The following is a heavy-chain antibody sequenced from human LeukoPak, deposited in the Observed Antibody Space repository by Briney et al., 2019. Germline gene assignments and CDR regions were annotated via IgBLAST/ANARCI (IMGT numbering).Heavy chain of an antibody. Sequence: PSETLSLTCTVSGYSISSGYYWGWIRQPPGKGLEWIGSIYHSGSTYYNPSLKSRVTISVDTSKNQFSLKLSSVTAADTAVYYCARDPPLYYYGSGSSLDYWGQGTLVTVSS. CDR3: ARDPPLYYYGSGSSLDY. CDR2: IYHSGST. V-gene: IGHV4-38-2*02. D-gene: IGHD3-10*01. J-gene: IGHJ4*02. CDR1: GYSISSGYY.